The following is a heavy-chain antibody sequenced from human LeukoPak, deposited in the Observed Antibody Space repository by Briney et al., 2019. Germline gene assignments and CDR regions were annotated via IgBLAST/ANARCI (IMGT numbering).Heavy chain of an antibody. CDR2: ISGTSSYI. J-gene: IGHJ6*02. CDR3: ARNPVWGASMDV. V-gene: IGHV3-21*01. Sequence: GGSLRLSCAASGFDFSSYSMNWVRQAPGKGLEWVSSISGTSSYIYYAESMKGRFIISRDNAKGSLYLQMNSLRAEDTAVYYCARNPVWGASMDVWGQGATVTVSS. CDR1: GFDFSSYS. D-gene: IGHD3-10*01.